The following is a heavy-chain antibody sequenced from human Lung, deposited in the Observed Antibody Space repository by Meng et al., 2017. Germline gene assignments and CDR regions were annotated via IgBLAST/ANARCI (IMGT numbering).Heavy chain of an antibody. J-gene: IGHJ4*02. V-gene: IGHV4-34*01. CDR1: GGSISGSY. Sequence: QVQLQQWGAGLLRPSENLSRTCAVYGGSISGSYWSWIRQSPAKGLEWIGKINHGGSTNYNPSLESRVTISVDTPKNQFSLRLTSMTVADTAVYYCARERHSTIIRGVMDFWGQGALVTVSS. CDR3: ARERHSTIIRGVMDF. D-gene: IGHD3-10*01. CDR2: INHGGST.